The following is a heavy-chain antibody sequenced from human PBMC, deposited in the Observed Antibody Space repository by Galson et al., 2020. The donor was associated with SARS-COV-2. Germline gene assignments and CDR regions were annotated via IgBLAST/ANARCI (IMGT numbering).Heavy chain of an antibody. J-gene: IGHJ4*02. Sequence: ASVKVSCKASGYTFTRYGISWVRQAHGQGLEWLGWISCHNGNTNYPQKFQGRVTMTTDKWTNTVYMELRSLRSDDTAVYYCAREEDPTDFNPYFDYWGQGTQVTVSS. D-gene: IGHD1-26*01. CDR1: GYTFTRYG. CDR2: ISCHNGNT. V-gene: IGHV1-18*04. CDR3: AREEDPTDFNPYFDY.